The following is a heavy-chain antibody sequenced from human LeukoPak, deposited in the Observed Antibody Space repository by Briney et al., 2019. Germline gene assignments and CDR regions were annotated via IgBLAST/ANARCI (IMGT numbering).Heavy chain of an antibody. CDR3: AKGAVVGATMIYYYYYMDV. CDR2: ISGSGGST. CDR1: GFTFSSYA. Sequence: GGSLRLSCAASGFTFSSYAMSWVRQAPGKGLEWVSAISGSGGSTNYADSVKGRFTISRDNSKNTLYLQMNSLRAEDTAVYYCAKGAVVGATMIYYYYYMDVWGKGTTVTVSS. V-gene: IGHV3-23*01. D-gene: IGHD1-26*01. J-gene: IGHJ6*03.